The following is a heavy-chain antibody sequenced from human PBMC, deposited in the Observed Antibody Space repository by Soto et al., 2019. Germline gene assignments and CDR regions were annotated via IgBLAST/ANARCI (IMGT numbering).Heavy chain of an antibody. CDR2: IIPIFGTA. D-gene: IGHD2-21*02. CDR1: GGTFSSYA. Sequence: SVKVSCKASGGTFSSYAISWVRQAPGQGLEWMGGIIPIFGTANYAQKFQGRVTITADKSTSTAYMELSSLRSEDTAVYYRARGEYCGGDCYNWFDPWGQGTLVTVSS. V-gene: IGHV1-69*06. CDR3: ARGEYCGGDCYNWFDP. J-gene: IGHJ5*02.